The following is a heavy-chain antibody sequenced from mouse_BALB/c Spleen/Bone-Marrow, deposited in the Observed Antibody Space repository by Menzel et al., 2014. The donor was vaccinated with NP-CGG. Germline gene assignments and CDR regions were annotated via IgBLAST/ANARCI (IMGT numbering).Heavy chain of an antibody. V-gene: IGHV14-3*02. Sequence: LVESGAELVKPGASVKLSCTASGFNIKDTYMHWVKQRPEQGLEWIGRIDPANGNTKYDPKFQGKATITADTSSNTAYLRLSSLTSEDTAVYYCARPIFLWGQGTSVTVSS. J-gene: IGHJ4*01. CDR2: IDPANGNT. CDR1: GFNIKDTY. CDR3: ARPIFL.